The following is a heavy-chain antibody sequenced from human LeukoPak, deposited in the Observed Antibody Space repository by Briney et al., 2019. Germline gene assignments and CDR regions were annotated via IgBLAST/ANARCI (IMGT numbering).Heavy chain of an antibody. Sequence: GASVKVSCKVSGYTLTELSMFWVRQAPGKGLEWMGSFDPEDGKTVYAQKFQGRVTMTEDTSTDTAYMELSSLRSEDTAVYYCATGYLVTAGLMVVWGQGTTVTVSS. CDR1: GYTLTELS. V-gene: IGHV1-24*01. CDR2: FDPEDGKT. CDR3: ATGYLVTAGLMVV. J-gene: IGHJ6*02. D-gene: IGHD6-13*01.